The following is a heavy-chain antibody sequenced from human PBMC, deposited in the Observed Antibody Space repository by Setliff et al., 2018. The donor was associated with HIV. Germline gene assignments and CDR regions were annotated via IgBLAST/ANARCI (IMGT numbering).Heavy chain of an antibody. CDR3: VASSSWSCRLNY. CDR1: GGSISNSRYY. CDR2: IYYSGST. J-gene: IGHJ4*02. D-gene: IGHD6-13*01. Sequence: SETLSLTCTVSGGSISNSRYYWSWIRQPPGKGLEWIGSIYYSGSTNYNLSLKSRAAISADTSKKQFSLKLTSVTAADTGIYYCVASSSWSCRLNYWGQGTQVTVSS. V-gene: IGHV4-39*07.